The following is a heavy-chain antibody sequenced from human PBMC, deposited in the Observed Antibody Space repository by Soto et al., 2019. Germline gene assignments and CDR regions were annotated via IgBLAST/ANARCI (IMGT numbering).Heavy chain of an antibody. V-gene: IGHV1-69*13. J-gene: IGHJ6*02. CDR2: IIPIFGTA. CDR1: GGTFSSYA. Sequence: GASVKVSCKASGGTFSSYAISWVRQAPGQGLEWMGGIIPIFGTANYAQKFQGRVTITADESTSTAYMEPSSLRSEDTAVYYCARDENTIFGVVIRRPYGMDVWGQGTTVTVSS. D-gene: IGHD3-3*01. CDR3: ARDENTIFGVVIRRPYGMDV.